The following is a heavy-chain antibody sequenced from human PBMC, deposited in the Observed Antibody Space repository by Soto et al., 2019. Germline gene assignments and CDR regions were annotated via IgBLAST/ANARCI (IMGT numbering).Heavy chain of an antibody. J-gene: IGHJ5*02. CDR2: ISSSGRST. CDR1: GFTLSDYY. Sequence: GGSLRLSCAASGFTLSDYYMSWIRQAPGKGLEWISYISSSGRSTYYADSMKGRFTISRDNSKTTLYLQMNNLRAEDTAVYYCAKDRGILMLEVGATDAWGQGTLVTVSS. V-gene: IGHV3-23*01. CDR3: AKDRGILMLEVGATDA. D-gene: IGHD3-22*01.